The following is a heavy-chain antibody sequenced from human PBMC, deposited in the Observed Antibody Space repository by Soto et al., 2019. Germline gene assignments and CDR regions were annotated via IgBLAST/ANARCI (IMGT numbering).Heavy chain of an antibody. V-gene: IGHV3-21*01. CDR3: ASDGRYSSGWSWDYFDY. CDR2: ISSSSSYI. D-gene: IGHD6-19*01. CDR1: GFTFSSYS. J-gene: IGHJ4*02. Sequence: PGGSLRLSCAASGFTFSSYSMNWVRQAPGKGLEWVSSISSSSSYIYYADSVKGRFTISRDNAKNSLYLQMNSLRAEDTAVYYCASDGRYSSGWSWDYFDYWGQGTLVTVSS.